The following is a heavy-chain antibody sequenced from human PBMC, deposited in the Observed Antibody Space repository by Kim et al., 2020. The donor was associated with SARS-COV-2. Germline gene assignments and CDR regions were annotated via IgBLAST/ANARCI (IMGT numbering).Heavy chain of an antibody. CDR3: ARLGLWGYCSCGSCQGAFDI. Sequence: SETLSLTCTVSGGSISSYYWSWIRQPPGKGLEWIGYIYYSGSTNYNPSLKSRVTISVDTSKNQFSLKLSSVTAADTAVYYCARLGLWGYCSCGSCQGAFDIWGQGTMVTVSS. CDR2: IYYSGST. D-gene: IGHD2-15*01. V-gene: IGHV4-59*08. CDR1: GGSISSYY. J-gene: IGHJ3*02.